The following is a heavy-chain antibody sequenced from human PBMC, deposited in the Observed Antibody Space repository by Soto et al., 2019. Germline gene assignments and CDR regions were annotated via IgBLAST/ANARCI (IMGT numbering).Heavy chain of an antibody. J-gene: IGHJ4*02. V-gene: IGHV3-30-3*01. CDR3: ARDGAAAGTDY. D-gene: IGHD6-13*01. CDR2: ISYDGSNK. Sequence: GGSLRLSCAASGFTFSSYAMHWVRQAPGKGLEWVAVISYDGSNKYYADSVKGRFTISRDNSKNTLYLQMNSLRAEDTAVYYCARDGAAAGTDYWGPGTLVTVSS. CDR1: GFTFSSYA.